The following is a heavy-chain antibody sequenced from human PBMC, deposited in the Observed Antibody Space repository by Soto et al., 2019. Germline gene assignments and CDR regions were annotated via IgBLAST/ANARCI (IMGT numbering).Heavy chain of an antibody. D-gene: IGHD3-22*01. CDR3: AREVYYDSSGYYSPFDS. V-gene: IGHV1-18*04. Sequence: ASVKVSCKASGYTFTTYGISWVRQAPGQGLEWMGWISTYNGNTNYAQKFQGRVTMTTDTSTSTAYMELRSLRSDDTAVYYCAREVYYDSSGYYSPFDSWGQGTPVTVSS. J-gene: IGHJ4*02. CDR1: GYTFTTYG. CDR2: ISTYNGNT.